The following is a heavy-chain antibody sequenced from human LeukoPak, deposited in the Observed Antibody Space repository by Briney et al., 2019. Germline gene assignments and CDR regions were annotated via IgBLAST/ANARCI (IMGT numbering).Heavy chain of an antibody. CDR2: LKQDGSEK. CDR3: ARGTIAAPGTDY. D-gene: IGHD6-13*01. CDR1: GFTFSGYW. V-gene: IGHV3-7*01. J-gene: IGHJ4*02. Sequence: GGSPRLSCAASGFTFSGYWKHWVRQAPGKGLEWVANLKQDGSEKHLADSVKGRFTISKDNAENSLYLQMNSLRAEDTAMYYCARGTIAAPGTDYWGQGTLVTVSS.